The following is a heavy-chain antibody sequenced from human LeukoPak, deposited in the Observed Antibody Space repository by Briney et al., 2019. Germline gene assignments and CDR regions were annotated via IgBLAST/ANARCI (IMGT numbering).Heavy chain of an antibody. CDR3: ASVSSSSHLEYSQH. Sequence: SETLSLTCTVSGGSISSYYWSWIRQPPGKGLEWIGYIYYSGSTNYNPSLKSRVTISVDTSKNQFSLKLSSVTAADTAVYYCASVSSSSHLEYSQHWGQGTLVTVSS. J-gene: IGHJ1*01. CDR1: GGSISSYY. V-gene: IGHV4-59*01. D-gene: IGHD6-6*01. CDR2: IYYSGST.